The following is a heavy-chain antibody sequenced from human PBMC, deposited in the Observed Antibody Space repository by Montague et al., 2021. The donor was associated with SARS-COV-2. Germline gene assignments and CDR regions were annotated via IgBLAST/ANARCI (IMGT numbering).Heavy chain of an antibody. J-gene: IGHJ4*02. V-gene: IGHV2-70*11. Sequence: PALVTPTQTLTLTCTFSGFSLSTSGMCVSWIRQPPGKALEWLARIDWDDDKYYSTSLKTRLTISKDTSKNQVVLTMTNMDPVDTPTYYCAREIAAAPDYWGQGTLVTVSS. CDR2: IDWDDDK. D-gene: IGHD6-13*01. CDR3: AREIAAAPDY. CDR1: GFSLSTSGMC.